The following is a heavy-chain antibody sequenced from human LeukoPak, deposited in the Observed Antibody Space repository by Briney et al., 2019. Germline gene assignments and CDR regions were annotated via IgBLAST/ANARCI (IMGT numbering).Heavy chain of an antibody. CDR1: GFTFSSYA. Sequence: GGSLRLSCEASGFTFSSYAMSWVRQAPGKGLEWVSAISGSGGSTYYADSVKGRFTISRDNSKNTLYLQMNSLRAEDTAVYYCAKDLNSGSYYEDYFDYWGQGTLVTVSS. D-gene: IGHD1-26*01. V-gene: IGHV3-23*01. CDR2: ISGSGGST. J-gene: IGHJ4*02. CDR3: AKDLNSGSYYEDYFDY.